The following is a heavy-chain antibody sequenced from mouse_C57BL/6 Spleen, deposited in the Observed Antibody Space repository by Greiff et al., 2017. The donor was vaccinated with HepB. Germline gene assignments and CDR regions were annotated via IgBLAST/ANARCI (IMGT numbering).Heavy chain of an antibody. CDR1: GYTFTSYW. J-gene: IGHJ4*01. CDR3: ARARVYDYDEYYAMDY. V-gene: IGHV1-72*01. D-gene: IGHD2-4*01. Sequence: QVQLQQPGAELVKPGASVKLSCKASGYTFTSYWLHWVKQRPGRGLEWIGRIDPNSGGTKYNEKFKSKATLTVDKPSSTAYMQLSSLTSEDSAVYYCARARVYDYDEYYAMDYWGQGTSVTVSS. CDR2: IDPNSGGT.